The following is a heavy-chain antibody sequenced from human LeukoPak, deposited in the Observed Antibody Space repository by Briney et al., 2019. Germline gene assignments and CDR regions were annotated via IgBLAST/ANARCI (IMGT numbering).Heavy chain of an antibody. V-gene: IGHV4-39*01. CDR1: GGSISSGGYS. Sequence: SETLSLTCAVSGGSISSGGYSWSWIRQPPGKGLDWIGSIYYSGSTYYNPSLKSRVTISVDTSKNQFSLKLSSVTAADTAVYYCARRRVRATAIKYYYYGMDVWGQGTTVTVSS. D-gene: IGHD1-26*01. J-gene: IGHJ6*02. CDR2: IYYSGST. CDR3: ARRRVRATAIKYYYYGMDV.